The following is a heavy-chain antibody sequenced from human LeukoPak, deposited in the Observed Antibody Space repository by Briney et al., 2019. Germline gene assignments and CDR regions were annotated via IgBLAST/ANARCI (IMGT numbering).Heavy chain of an antibody. Sequence: ASVKVSCKASGYTFTGYYMHWVRQAPGQGLEWMGWINPNSGGTNYAQKFQGRVTMTRDTSISTAYMELSRLRSDDTAVYYCARHHIMVRGVRTTSFDYWGQGTLVTVSS. V-gene: IGHV1-2*02. CDR1: GYTFTGYY. J-gene: IGHJ4*02. CDR2: INPNSGGT. D-gene: IGHD3-10*01. CDR3: ARHHIMVRGVRTTSFDY.